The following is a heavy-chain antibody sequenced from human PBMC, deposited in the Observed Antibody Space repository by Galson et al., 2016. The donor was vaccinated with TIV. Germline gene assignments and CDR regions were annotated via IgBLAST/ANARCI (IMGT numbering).Heavy chain of an antibody. D-gene: IGHD1-14*01. CDR1: GFAFSNYW. CDR3: AREIPGGTTDLDC. CDR2: IKDDGSDN. Sequence: SLRLSCAASGFAFSNYWMSWVRQAPGKGLEWVANIKDDGSDNNYVDSVWGRFTISGDNAKNSLFLQINSLRVEDTAVYYCAREIPGGTTDLDCWGQGTLVTVSS. J-gene: IGHJ4*02. V-gene: IGHV3-7*01.